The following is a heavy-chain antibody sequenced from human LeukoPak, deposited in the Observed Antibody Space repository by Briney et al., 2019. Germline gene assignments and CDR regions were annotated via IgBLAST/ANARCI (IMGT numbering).Heavy chain of an antibody. Sequence: PSGTLSLTCAVSGGSISSSNWWSWVRQPPGKGLEWIGEIHHSGSTNYNPSLKSRVTISVDKSKNQFSLKLSSVTAADTAVYYCARLPGDVLLWFGEPRSYYYYGMDVWGQGTTVTVSS. V-gene: IGHV4-4*02. CDR2: IHHSGST. J-gene: IGHJ6*02. CDR1: GGSISSSNW. D-gene: IGHD3-10*01. CDR3: ARLPGDVLLWFGEPRSYYYYGMDV.